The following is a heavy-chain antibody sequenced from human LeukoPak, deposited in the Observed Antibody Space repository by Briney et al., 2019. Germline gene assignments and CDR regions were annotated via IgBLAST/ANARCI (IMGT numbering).Heavy chain of an antibody. Sequence: ASVKVSCKASGYTFTGYYMHWVRQAPGQGLEWMGWINPNSGGTNYAQKFQGWVTMTRDTSISTVYMELSRLRSDDTAVYYCARARLGCSSISCYPSPYYYYGMDVWGQGTTVTVSS. D-gene: IGHD2-2*01. V-gene: IGHV1-2*04. CDR2: INPNSGGT. CDR3: ARARLGCSSISCYPSPYYYYGMDV. CDR1: GYTFTGYY. J-gene: IGHJ6*02.